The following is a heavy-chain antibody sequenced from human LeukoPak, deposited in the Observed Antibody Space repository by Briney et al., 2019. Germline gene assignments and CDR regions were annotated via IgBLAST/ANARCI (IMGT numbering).Heavy chain of an antibody. CDR2: IKSKADGETI. D-gene: IGHD1-20*01. CDR1: GFTFTNAW. V-gene: IGHV3-15*07. J-gene: IGHJ4*02. Sequence: GGSLRLSCAASGFTFTNAWMNWVRQAPGKGLEWVGRIKSKADGETIDYAAPVKGRFTFSRDDSKNMLYLQMNSLKSEDTAVYYCSTLTSRGLSDSWGQGALVTVSS. CDR3: STLTSRGLSDS.